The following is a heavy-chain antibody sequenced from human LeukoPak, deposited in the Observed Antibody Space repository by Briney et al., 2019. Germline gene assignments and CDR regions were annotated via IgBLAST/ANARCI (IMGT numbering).Heavy chain of an antibody. V-gene: IGHV1-18*01. D-gene: IGHD6-13*01. CDR3: ARDLLSSWYSWKFDP. CDR1: GYTFTNYY. J-gene: IGHJ5*02. Sequence: ASVKVSCKTSGYTFTNYYISWLRQAPGQGLEWMAWINTYNGDTNYAQKFQGRVTMTTDTSTSTSFLDLRSLTSDDTAVYYCARDLLSSWYSWKFDPWGQGTLVTVSS. CDR2: INTYNGDT.